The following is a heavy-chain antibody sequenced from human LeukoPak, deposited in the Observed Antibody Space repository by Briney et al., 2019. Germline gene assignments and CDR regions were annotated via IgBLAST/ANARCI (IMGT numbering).Heavy chain of an antibody. CDR1: GGSLSSYY. Sequence: SETLSLTCAVSGGSLSSYYWSWIRQPPGKGLAWIGYIYYSGSPNYNPSLNSRVTISVDTSKNQFSLKLSSVTAADTAVYYCARDGGYNWNDSDYYYYYMDVWGKGTTVTVSS. CDR2: IYYSGSP. J-gene: IGHJ6*03. V-gene: IGHV4-59*01. CDR3: ARDGGYNWNDSDYYYYYMDV. D-gene: IGHD1-1*01.